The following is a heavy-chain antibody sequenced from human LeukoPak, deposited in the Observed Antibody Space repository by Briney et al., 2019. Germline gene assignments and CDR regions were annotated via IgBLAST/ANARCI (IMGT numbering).Heavy chain of an antibody. D-gene: IGHD4-11*01. V-gene: IGHV4-38-2*01. CDR1: GSSFSGGYY. CDR2: VYHIGTT. Sequence: PSETLSLTCGVSGSSFSGGYYWGWVRQAPGKGLEWFGNVYHIGTTYINPSLRTRVSLSAATSKKQFFLTLKSVTAADTAVYFCVDLQPGGAFDVWGPGTVVTVSS. J-gene: IGHJ3*01. CDR3: VDLQPGGAFDV.